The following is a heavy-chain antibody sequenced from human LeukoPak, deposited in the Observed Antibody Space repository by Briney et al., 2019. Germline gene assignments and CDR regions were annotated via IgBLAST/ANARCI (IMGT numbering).Heavy chain of an antibody. CDR2: IYYSGST. J-gene: IGHJ4*02. CDR3: ARVDYYDSSGFDY. D-gene: IGHD3-22*01. CDR1: GGSISSYY. V-gene: IGHV4-59*01. Sequence: SETLSLTCTVSGGSISSYYWSWIRQPPGKGLEWIGYIYYSGSTNYNPSLKSRVTISVDTSKNQFPLKLSSVTAADTAVYYCARVDYYDSSGFDYWGQGTLVTVSS.